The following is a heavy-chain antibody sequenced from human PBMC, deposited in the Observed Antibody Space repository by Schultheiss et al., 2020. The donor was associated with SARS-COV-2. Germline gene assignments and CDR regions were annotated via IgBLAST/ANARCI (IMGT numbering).Heavy chain of an antibody. Sequence: AGSLRLSCAASGFTFSSYAMHWVRQAPGKGLEWVAVISYDGSNKYYADSVKGRFTISRDNSKNTLYLQMNSLRAEDTAVYYCARDIGGYYGSGSYIITTWWDYYYYGMDVWGQGTTVTVSS. D-gene: IGHD3-10*01. CDR1: GFTFSSYA. CDR3: ARDIGGYYGSGSYIITTWWDYYYYGMDV. CDR2: ISYDGSNK. V-gene: IGHV3-30-3*01. J-gene: IGHJ6*02.